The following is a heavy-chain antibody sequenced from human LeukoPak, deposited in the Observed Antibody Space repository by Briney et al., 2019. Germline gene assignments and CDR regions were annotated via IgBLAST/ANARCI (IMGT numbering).Heavy chain of an antibody. CDR3: ARGQSLNGY. CDR2: INPNSGGA. CDR1: GYTFTEYY. J-gene: IGHJ1*01. V-gene: IGHV1-2*02. D-gene: IGHD2-8*01. Sequence: ASVKVSCKAPGYTFTEYYMHWVRQAPGQGLEWMGWINPNSGGANYAENFQGRVTMTRDTSISTAYMELSSLRYDDTALYYCARGQSLNGYWGQGTLVTVSS.